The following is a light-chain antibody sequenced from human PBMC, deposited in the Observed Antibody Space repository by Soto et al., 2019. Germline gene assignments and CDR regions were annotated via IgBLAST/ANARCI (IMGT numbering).Light chain of an antibody. Sequence: DIQMTQSPSSLYASVGDRVTITCQATQDINIYLNWYQQKPGKAPNLLIYDASNLEIGVPSRFSGSGSGTHFTFPISSLQTVDIGSYYCQQYDILPIPFGRGTRLEIK. CDR2: DAS. CDR1: QDINIY. CDR3: QQYDILPIP. V-gene: IGKV1-33*01. J-gene: IGKJ5*01.